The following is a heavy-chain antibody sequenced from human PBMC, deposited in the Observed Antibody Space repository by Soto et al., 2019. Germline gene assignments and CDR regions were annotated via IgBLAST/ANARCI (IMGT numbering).Heavy chain of an antibody. CDR3: ARAPSYYFDSSRYYLLDDCFDY. V-gene: IGHV3-74*01. D-gene: IGHD3-22*01. Sequence: PGGSLRLSCAASGFSFSSNWMHWVRQAPGEGLVWVSRINDDGTKTDYADSVKGRFTISRDNAKNTLFLQMNSLRAEDTAVYYCARAPSYYFDSSRYYLLDDCFDYWGQGTLVTVSS. CDR1: GFSFSSNW. CDR2: INDDGTKT. J-gene: IGHJ4*02.